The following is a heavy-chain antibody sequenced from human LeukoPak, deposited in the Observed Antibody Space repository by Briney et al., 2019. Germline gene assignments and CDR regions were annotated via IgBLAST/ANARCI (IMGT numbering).Heavy chain of an antibody. V-gene: IGHV4-38-2*02. CDR2: IYHSGST. CDR1: GYSISSGYY. Sequence: PSETLSLTCAVSGYSISSGYYWGWIRQPPGKGLEWIGSIYHSGSTYYNPSLKSRVTISVDTSKNQFSLKLSSVTATDAAIYYCERERISSLDYWGQGTLVTVSS. CDR3: ERERISSLDY. D-gene: IGHD6-6*01. J-gene: IGHJ4*02.